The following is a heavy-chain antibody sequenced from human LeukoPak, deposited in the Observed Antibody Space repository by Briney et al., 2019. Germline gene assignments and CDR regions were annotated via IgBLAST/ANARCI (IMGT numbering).Heavy chain of an antibody. CDR1: GFTFSSYW. V-gene: IGHV3-7*01. CDR2: IKQDGSEK. CDR3: ARDLGRFLEGIRWWDYYYMDV. Sequence: PGGSLRLSCAASGFTFSSYWMSWVRQAPGKGLEWVANIKQDGSEKYYVDSVKGRFTISRDNAKNSLYLQMNSLRAEDTAVYYCARDLGRFLEGIRWWDYYYMDVWGKGTTVTVSS. J-gene: IGHJ6*03. D-gene: IGHD3-3*01.